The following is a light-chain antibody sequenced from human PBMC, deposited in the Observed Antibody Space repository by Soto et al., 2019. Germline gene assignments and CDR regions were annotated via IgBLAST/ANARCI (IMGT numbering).Light chain of an antibody. CDR2: RDS. CDR3: QVWDSSTARV. CDR1: NIGSKN. J-gene: IGLJ3*02. V-gene: IGLV3-9*01. Sequence: SYELTQPLSVSVALGQTARITCGGNNIGSKNVNWYQQKPGQAPVLVIYRDSNRPSGIPERFSGSNSWNTATLTISRAQAGAEADYYCQVWDSSTARVFGGGTKLTVL.